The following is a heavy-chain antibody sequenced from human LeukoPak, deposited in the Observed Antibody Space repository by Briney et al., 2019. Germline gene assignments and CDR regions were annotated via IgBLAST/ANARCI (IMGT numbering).Heavy chain of an antibody. V-gene: IGHV1-69*13. Sequence: SVKVSCKASGGTFSSYAISWVRQAPGQGLEWMGGIIPIFGTANYAQKFQGRVTITADESTSTAYMELSGLRSEDTAVYYCAITIFGAVNGMDVWGQGTTVTVSS. CDR3: AITIFGAVNGMDV. CDR1: GGTFSSYA. J-gene: IGHJ6*02. D-gene: IGHD3-3*01. CDR2: IIPIFGTA.